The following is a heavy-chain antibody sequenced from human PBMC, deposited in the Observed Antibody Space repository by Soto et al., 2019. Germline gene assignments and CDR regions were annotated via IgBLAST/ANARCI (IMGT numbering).Heavy chain of an antibody. J-gene: IGHJ3*02. V-gene: IGHV4-4*02. Sequence: QVQLQESGPGLVKPSGTLSLTCAVSRGSISGSYWWSWVRQTPGKGLEWIGEIFHGGNTYYNPSLKSRVTLSVDKSKNRFSLNLTSVTAADTAVYYCARKMGAFDIWGQGTMVTVSS. CDR3: ARKMGAFDI. D-gene: IGHD2-8*01. CDR2: IFHGGNT. CDR1: RGSISGSYW.